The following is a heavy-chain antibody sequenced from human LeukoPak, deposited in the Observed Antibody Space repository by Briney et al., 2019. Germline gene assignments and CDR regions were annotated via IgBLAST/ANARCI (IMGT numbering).Heavy chain of an antibody. D-gene: IGHD2-21*02. CDR3: AKKTSYCGGDCYPYCFDH. Sequence: PGGSLRLSCAASGFAFSSYTMGWVRQAPGKGLEWVSAITGSGGSTYYADSVKGRFTISRDSSKNTLYLQMNSLRAEDTAVYYCAKKTSYCGGDCYPYCFDHWGQGTLVTVSS. V-gene: IGHV3-23*01. CDR1: GFAFSSYT. J-gene: IGHJ4*02. CDR2: ITGSGGST.